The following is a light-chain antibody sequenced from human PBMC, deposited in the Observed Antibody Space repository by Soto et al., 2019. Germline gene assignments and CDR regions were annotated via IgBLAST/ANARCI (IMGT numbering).Light chain of an antibody. CDR3: QQYNNWPRT. Sequence: EIVLTQSASTLSGSPGERATLSCGASQSVSSNLAWYQQKPGRAPRLLIYGASTRATVIPARFSGSGYGTEFNLTISSLQSEDFAVYYCQQYNNWPRTFGQGTKVDIK. CDR2: GAS. CDR1: QSVSSN. J-gene: IGKJ1*01. V-gene: IGKV3-15*01.